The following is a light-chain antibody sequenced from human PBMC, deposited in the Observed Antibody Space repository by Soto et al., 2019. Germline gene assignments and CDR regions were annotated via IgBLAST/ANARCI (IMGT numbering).Light chain of an antibody. CDR2: DVS. CDR1: SSDVGGYNY. J-gene: IGLJ1*01. V-gene: IGLV2-14*01. CDR3: SSYTSSYYV. Sequence: QSALTQPASVSGSPGQSITISCTGTSSDVGGYNYVSWYQQHPGKAPKLMIYDVSNRPSGVSNRFSGSKSGNTASLTISGLQAEGEADYYCSSYTSSYYVFGTGTKVTVL.